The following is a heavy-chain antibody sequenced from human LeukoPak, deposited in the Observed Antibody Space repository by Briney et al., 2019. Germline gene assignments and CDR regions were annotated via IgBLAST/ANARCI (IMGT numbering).Heavy chain of an antibody. J-gene: IGHJ6*02. CDR2: ISEDGGST. CDR1: GFTFDDYA. D-gene: IGHD4-17*01. Sequence: GGSVRLSCAGSGFTFDDYAMHWVRQAPGKGLEGVSLISEDGGSTYYADSVKGRFTISRDNSKNSLYLQMNSLRTEDTALYYCAKADPHYDHPYYYYGMDVWGQGTTVTVSS. V-gene: IGHV3-43*02. CDR3: AKADPHYDHPYYYYGMDV.